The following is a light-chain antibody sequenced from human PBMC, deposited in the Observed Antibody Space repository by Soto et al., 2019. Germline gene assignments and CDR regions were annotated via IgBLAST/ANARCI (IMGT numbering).Light chain of an antibody. CDR3: SSYTGGATWV. V-gene: IGLV2-14*01. CDR2: GVN. Sequence: QSALTQPASVSGSPGQSITISCTGTRSDVGGHNSVSWYQQKPGKAPKLLIYGVNDRPSGVSNRFSGSKSGTTASLTISGLQAEDEGDYYCSSYTGGATWVFGGGTQLTVL. J-gene: IGLJ3*02. CDR1: RSDVGGHNS.